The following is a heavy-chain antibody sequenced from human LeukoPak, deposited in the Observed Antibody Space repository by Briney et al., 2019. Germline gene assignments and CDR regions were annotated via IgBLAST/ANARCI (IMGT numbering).Heavy chain of an antibody. J-gene: IGHJ6*02. CDR1: GYTFTSYG. Sequence: ASVKVSCKASGYTFTSYGISWVRQAPGQGLEWMGWISAYNGNTNYAQKLQGRVTMTTDTSTSTAYMELRSLRSDDTAVYYCAREYITIFGVVIMGYYGMDVWGQGTTVTVSS. V-gene: IGHV1-18*01. D-gene: IGHD3-3*01. CDR2: ISAYNGNT. CDR3: AREYITIFGVVIMGYYGMDV.